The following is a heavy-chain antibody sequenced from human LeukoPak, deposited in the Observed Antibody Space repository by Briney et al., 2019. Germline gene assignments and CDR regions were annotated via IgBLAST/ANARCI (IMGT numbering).Heavy chain of an antibody. CDR3: AKRLNYYDSSGYYLDY. CDR1: GFTFTNYW. CDR2: INQDESQK. Sequence: GGSLRLSCAASGFTFTNYWVSWVRQAPGKGLEWVANINQDESQKYYVDSVKGRFTISRDNAKHSLYLQMNSLRAEDTAVYYCAKRLNYYDSSGYYLDYWGQGTLVTVSS. D-gene: IGHD3-22*01. J-gene: IGHJ4*02. V-gene: IGHV3-7*01.